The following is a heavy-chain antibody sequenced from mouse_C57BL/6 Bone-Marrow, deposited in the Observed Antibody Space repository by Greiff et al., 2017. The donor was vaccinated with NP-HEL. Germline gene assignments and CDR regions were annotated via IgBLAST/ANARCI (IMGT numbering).Heavy chain of an antibody. CDR3: ARGTLTTVVDAMDY. V-gene: IGHV1-54*01. D-gene: IGHD1-1*01. CDR1: GYAFTNYL. CDR2: INTGSGGT. Sequence: VPLQQSGAELVRPGNSVKVSCQASGYAFTNYLLEWVKQRPGQGLEWVGVINTGSGGTNYNETMKGKATPTADKSSSTAYMQLSSLTSEDSAVYFCARGTLTTVVDAMDYWGQGTSVTVSS. J-gene: IGHJ4*01.